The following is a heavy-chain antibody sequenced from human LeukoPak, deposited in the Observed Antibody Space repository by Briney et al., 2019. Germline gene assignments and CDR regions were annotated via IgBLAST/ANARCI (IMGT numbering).Heavy chain of an antibody. D-gene: IGHD3-10*01. V-gene: IGHV3-21*01. CDR2: ISSSSSYI. CDR1: GFTFSSYS. J-gene: IGHJ5*02. CDR3: ARERGSGSYSWDNWFDP. Sequence: GGSLRLSCAASGFTFSSYSMNWVRQAPGKGLEWVSSISSSSSYIYYADSVKGRFTISRDNAKNSLYLQMNSLRAEDTAVYYCARERGSGSYSWDNWFDPWGQGTLVTVSS.